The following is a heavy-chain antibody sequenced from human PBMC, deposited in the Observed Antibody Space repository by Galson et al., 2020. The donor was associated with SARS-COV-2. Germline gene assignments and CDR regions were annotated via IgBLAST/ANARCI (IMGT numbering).Heavy chain of an antibody. CDR2: ISAYNGNT. Sequence: ASVKVSCKASGYTFTSYGISWVRQAPGQGLEWMGWISAYNGNTNYAQKLQGRVTMTTDTSTSTAYMELRSLRSDDTAVYYCARDGNLWDTGMVSSDYYMDVWGKGTTVTVSS. J-gene: IGHJ6*03. D-gene: IGHD5-18*01. CDR3: ARDGNLWDTGMVSSDYYMDV. CDR1: GYTFTSYG. V-gene: IGHV1-18*04.